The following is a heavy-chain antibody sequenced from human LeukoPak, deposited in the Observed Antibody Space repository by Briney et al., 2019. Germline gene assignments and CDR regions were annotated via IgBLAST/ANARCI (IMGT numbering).Heavy chain of an antibody. CDR1: GYTFTSYY. D-gene: IGHD2-21*02. V-gene: IGHV1-46*01. J-gene: IGHJ3*02. CDR2: INPSGGST. CDR3: ARSSHCGGDCYPATAWAFDI. Sequence: ASVKVSCKASGYTFTSYYMHWVRQAPGQGLEWMGIINPSGGSTSYAQKFQGRVTMTRDTSTSTVYMELSSLRSEDTAVYYCARSSHCGGDCYPATAWAFDIWGQGTMVTVSS.